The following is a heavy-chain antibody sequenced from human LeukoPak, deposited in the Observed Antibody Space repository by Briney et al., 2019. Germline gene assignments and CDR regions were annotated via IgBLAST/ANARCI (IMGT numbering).Heavy chain of an antibody. CDR1: GFTFSSYW. D-gene: IGHD5-12*01. CDR3: AKGPPSGHDHYFDY. V-gene: IGHV3-23*01. Sequence: QSGGSLRLSCAASGFTFSSYWMSWVRQAPGKGLEWVSAISGSGGNTYHADSVKGRFTISRDNSKNTVYLQMETLRAEDTAVYYCAKGPPSGHDHYFDYWGQGTQVTVSS. J-gene: IGHJ4*02. CDR2: ISGSGGNT.